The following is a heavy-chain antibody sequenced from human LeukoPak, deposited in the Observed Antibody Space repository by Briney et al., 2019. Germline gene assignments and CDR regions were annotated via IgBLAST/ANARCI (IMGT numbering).Heavy chain of an antibody. Sequence: GGSLRLSCVASGFTFSRSTMNWVRQAPGKGLEWVSYISSSSSSIYYADSVKGRFTISRDNAKNSMYLQMNSLRAEETAVYYCARVYSPPPIRGVINDYWGQGTLVTVSS. J-gene: IGHJ4*02. V-gene: IGHV3-48*01. CDR3: ARVYSPPPIRGVINDY. D-gene: IGHD3-10*01. CDR2: ISSSSSSI. CDR1: GFTFSRST.